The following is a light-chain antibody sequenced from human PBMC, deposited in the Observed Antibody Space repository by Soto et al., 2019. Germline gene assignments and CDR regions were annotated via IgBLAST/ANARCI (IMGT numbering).Light chain of an antibody. J-gene: IGLJ7*01. Sequence: QSVLTQPPSVSGAPGQRVTISCTGSSSNIGANYDVHWYQQRPGTAPKLLIFANSNRPSGVPDRFSGSKSGTSASLAISGLQSEDEADYYCAAWDDSLNGAVFGGGTQLTVL. CDR3: AAWDDSLNGAV. V-gene: IGLV1-40*01. CDR2: ANS. CDR1: SSNIGANYD.